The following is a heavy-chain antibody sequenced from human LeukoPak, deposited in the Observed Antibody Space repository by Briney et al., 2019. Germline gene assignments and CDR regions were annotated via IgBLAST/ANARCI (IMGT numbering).Heavy chain of an antibody. CDR3: ARDSDIVVVPAAISAEYYGMDV. D-gene: IGHD2-2*02. Sequence: ASVKVSCKASGGTFSSYAISWVRQAPGQGLEWMGGIIPIFGTANYAQKFQGRVTITADESTSTAYMELSSLRFEDTAVYYCARDSDIVVVPAAISAEYYGMDVWGQGTTVTVSS. J-gene: IGHJ6*02. CDR2: IIPIFGTA. V-gene: IGHV1-69*13. CDR1: GGTFSSYA.